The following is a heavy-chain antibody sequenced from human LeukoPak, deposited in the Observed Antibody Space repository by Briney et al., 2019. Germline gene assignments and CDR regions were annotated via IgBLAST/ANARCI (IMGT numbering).Heavy chain of an antibody. CDR2: LSSSGSTI. J-gene: IGHJ4*02. D-gene: IGHD5-24*01. Sequence: GGSLRLSCAASGFTFSEFYMIWIRQASGKGLEGVSYLSSSGSTIYYADSVKGRFTISRHKAKNSLYLQMKNLRAEDTAAYYCASPSERPDGLFDYWGQGTLVTVSS. CDR3: ASPSERPDGLFDY. CDR1: GFTFSEFY. V-gene: IGHV3-11*04.